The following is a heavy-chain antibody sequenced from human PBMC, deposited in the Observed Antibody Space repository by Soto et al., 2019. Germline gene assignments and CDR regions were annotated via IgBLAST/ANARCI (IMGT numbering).Heavy chain of an antibody. CDR1: GFTFSSYA. V-gene: IGHV3-23*01. D-gene: IGHD2-21*02. CDR3: AKITRDVVVTAIDPYYYYYGMDV. J-gene: IGHJ6*02. Sequence: PGGSLRLSCAASGFTFSSYAMSWVRQAPGKGLEWVSAISGSGGSTYYADSVKGRFTISRDNSKNTLYLQMNSLRAEDTAVYYCAKITRDVVVTAIDPYYYYYGMDVWGQGTTVTVSS. CDR2: ISGSGGST.